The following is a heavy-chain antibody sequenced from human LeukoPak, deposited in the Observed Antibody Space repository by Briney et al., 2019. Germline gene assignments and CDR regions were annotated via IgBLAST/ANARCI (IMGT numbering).Heavy chain of an antibody. D-gene: IGHD2-15*01. CDR3: ALRYCGDGSCYFDY. J-gene: IGHJ4*02. Sequence: SETLSLTCTVSSGSISSNNYFWGWIRQPPGMGLEWIGSFYYTENIYYNPSLKSRVTISVDKSKRQISLRPSSVTATDTAVYYCALRYCGDGSCYFDYWGQGTLVTVSS. CDR1: SGSISSNNYF. CDR2: FYYTENI. V-gene: IGHV4-39*01.